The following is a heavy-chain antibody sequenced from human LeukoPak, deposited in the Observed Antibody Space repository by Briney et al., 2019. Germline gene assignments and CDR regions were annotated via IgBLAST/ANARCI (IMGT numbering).Heavy chain of an antibody. CDR3: ARDQGDPAAAIS. CDR2: ISYDGSNK. Sequence: GGSLRLSCAASGFTFSSYSMNWVRQAPGKGLEWVAVISYDGSNKYYADSVKGRFTISRDNSKNTLYLQMNSLRSEDTAVYYCARDQGDPAAAISWGQGTLVTVSS. CDR1: GFTFSSYS. D-gene: IGHD2-2*01. J-gene: IGHJ4*02. V-gene: IGHV3-30*03.